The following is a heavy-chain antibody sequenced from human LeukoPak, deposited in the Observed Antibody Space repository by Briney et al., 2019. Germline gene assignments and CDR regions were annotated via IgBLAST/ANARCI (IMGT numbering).Heavy chain of an antibody. Sequence: ASVKVSCKASGYTFTSYYMHWVRQAPGQGLYSMGIINPSGGTTTHPQNIQRTVNLISDTSTSTVSMELSPLRSEATAVYYCPRDPVGKTDYYDSSLLDDWGQGILVTASS. V-gene: IGHV1-46*01. CDR2: INPSGGTT. D-gene: IGHD3-22*01. J-gene: IGHJ4*02. CDR1: GYTFTSYY. CDR3: PRDPVGKTDYYDSSLLDD.